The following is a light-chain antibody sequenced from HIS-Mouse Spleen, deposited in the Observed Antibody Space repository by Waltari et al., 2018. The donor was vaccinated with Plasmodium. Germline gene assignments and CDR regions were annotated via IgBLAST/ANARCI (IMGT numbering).Light chain of an antibody. Sequence: SYELTQPPSVSVSPGQTARITCSGDAFPKKYAYWYQQKSGQAPVLVIYEDSKRPSVMPERFSGSSSGTMATLTISGAQVEDEADYYCYSTDSSGNHRVFGGGTKLTVL. CDR1: AFPKKY. V-gene: IGLV3-10*01. CDR2: EDS. CDR3: YSTDSSGNHRV. J-gene: IGLJ3*02.